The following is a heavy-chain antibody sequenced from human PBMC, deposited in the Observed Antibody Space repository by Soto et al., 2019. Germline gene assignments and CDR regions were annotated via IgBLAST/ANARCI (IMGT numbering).Heavy chain of an antibody. CDR1: GYIFTSYG. J-gene: IGHJ6*02. D-gene: IGHD6-25*01. CDR3: ATSGSVAAYSSSGLDV. V-gene: IGHV1-18*04. CDR2: MSGYNGDT. Sequence: QVQLVQSGAEVKKPGASGKVSCKASGYIFTSYGINWVRQAPGQGLEWMGWMSGYNGDTQYAEKLQGRVTMTTDTPTSTACMELRSLRSDDTAVYYWATSGSVAAYSSSGLDVWGQGTTVTVSS.